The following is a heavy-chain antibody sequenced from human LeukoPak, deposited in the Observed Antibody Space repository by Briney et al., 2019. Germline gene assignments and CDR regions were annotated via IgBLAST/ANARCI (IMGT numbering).Heavy chain of an antibody. V-gene: IGHV4-39*07. CDR2: IYYSGST. CDR1: GGSISSSSYY. CDR3: ARGVGGYYYYYYMDV. D-gene: IGHD1-26*01. J-gene: IGHJ6*03. Sequence: SETLSLTCTVSGGSISSSSYYWGWIRQPPGKGLEWIGSIYYSGSTYYNPSLKSRVTISVDTSKNQFSLKLSSVTAADTAVYYCARGVGGYYYYYYMDVWGKGTTVTVSS.